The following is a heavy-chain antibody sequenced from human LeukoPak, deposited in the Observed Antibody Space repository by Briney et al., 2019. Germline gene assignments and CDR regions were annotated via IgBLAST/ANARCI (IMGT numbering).Heavy chain of an antibody. Sequence: PGGSLRLSCTVSGFTVSSNSMSWVRQAPGKGLEWVSFIYSDNTHYSDSVQGRFTISRDNSKNTLYLQINSLRAEDTAVYYCARRACAYSHPYDYWGQGTLVTVSS. D-gene: IGHD4/OR15-4a*01. J-gene: IGHJ4*02. CDR3: ARRACAYSHPYDY. CDR1: GFTVSSNS. CDR2: IYSDNT. V-gene: IGHV3-53*01.